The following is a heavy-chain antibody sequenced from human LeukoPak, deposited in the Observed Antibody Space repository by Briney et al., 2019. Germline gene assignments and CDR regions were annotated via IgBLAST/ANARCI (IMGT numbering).Heavy chain of an antibody. CDR2: LDSSGTNA. CDR1: EFTLSNYW. V-gene: IGHV3-74*01. J-gene: IGHJ4*02. D-gene: IGHD3-22*01. Sequence: PGGSLRLSCVASEFTLSNYWMHWVRQAPGKGLVWVSRLDSSGTNAVYADSVKGRFTISRDNAKNILYLQMNSLRVEDTAVYYCARDFSGYDDYWGQGTLVTVSS. CDR3: ARDFSGYDDY.